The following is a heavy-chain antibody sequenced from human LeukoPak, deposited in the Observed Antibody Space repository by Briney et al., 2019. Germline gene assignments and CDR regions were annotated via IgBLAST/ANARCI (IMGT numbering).Heavy chain of an antibody. CDR3: ASRDSSGHAI. J-gene: IGHJ3*02. CDR1: GASIRSGDYY. CDR2: IYDSGST. Sequence: SETLSLTCTVSGASIRSGDYYWSWIRQPPGKGLEWIGYIYDSGSTYYNPSLKSRVTISVDTSKNQFSLKLSSVTAADTAVYYCASRDSSGHAIWGQGTMVTVSS. V-gene: IGHV4-30-4*01. D-gene: IGHD3-22*01.